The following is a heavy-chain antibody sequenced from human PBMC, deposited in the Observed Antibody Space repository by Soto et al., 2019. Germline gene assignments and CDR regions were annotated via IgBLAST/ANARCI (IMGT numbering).Heavy chain of an antibody. CDR1: GFTFSSYG. Sequence: PGGSLRLSCAASGFTFSSYGMHWVRQAPGKGLEWVAVIWYDGSNKYYADSVKGRFTISRDNSKNTLYLQMNSLRAEDTAVYYCARDLSSGWYGYHVYNWLDPWGQGTLVTVSS. V-gene: IGHV3-33*01. J-gene: IGHJ5*02. D-gene: IGHD6-19*01. CDR2: IWYDGSNK. CDR3: ARDLSSGWYGYHVYNWLDP.